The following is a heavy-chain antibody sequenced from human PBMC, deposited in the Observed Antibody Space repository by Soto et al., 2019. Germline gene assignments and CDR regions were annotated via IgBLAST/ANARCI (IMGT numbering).Heavy chain of an antibody. J-gene: IGHJ6*02. CDR1: GGTFSSYA. CDR2: IIPIFGTA. Sequence: GASVKVSCKASGGTFSSYAISWVRQAPGQGLEWMGGIIPIFGTANYAQKFQGRVTITADESTSTAYMELSSLRSEDTAVYYCATSREWGDILVVPAATRYGMDVWGQGTKVTVSS. D-gene: IGHD2-2*01. V-gene: IGHV1-69*13. CDR3: ATSREWGDILVVPAATRYGMDV.